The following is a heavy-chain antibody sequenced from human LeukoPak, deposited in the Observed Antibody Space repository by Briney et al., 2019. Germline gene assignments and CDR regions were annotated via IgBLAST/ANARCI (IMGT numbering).Heavy chain of an antibody. CDR1: GFTFDDYA. V-gene: IGHV3-9*01. Sequence: PGGSLRLSCAASGFTFDDYAMHWVRQAPGKGLEWVSGISWNSGSIGYADSVKGRFTISRDNAKNSLYLQMNSLRAEDTALYYCAKDYGSGSYYGSVNFDYWGQGTLVTVSS. CDR3: AKDYGSGSYYGSVNFDY. CDR2: ISWNSGSI. J-gene: IGHJ4*02. D-gene: IGHD3-10*01.